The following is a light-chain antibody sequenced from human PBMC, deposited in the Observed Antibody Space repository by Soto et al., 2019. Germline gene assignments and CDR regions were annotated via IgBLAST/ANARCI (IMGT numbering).Light chain of an antibody. CDR3: SSYTTSNTRQIV. J-gene: IGLJ1*01. V-gene: IGLV2-14*01. CDR2: DVS. CDR1: TSELGGYNY. Sequence: QCVLTQPASVSASPGQSITISCTGSTSELGGYNYVSWYQQHPGKAPKFMIYDVSNRPSGVSNRFSGSKSGNTASLTISGLQAEDEADYYCSSYTTSNTRQIVFGTGTKVTVL.